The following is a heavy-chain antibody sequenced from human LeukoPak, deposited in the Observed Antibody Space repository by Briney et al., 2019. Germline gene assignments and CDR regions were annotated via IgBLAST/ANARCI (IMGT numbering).Heavy chain of an antibody. D-gene: IGHD3-22*01. CDR2: ISAYNGNT. CDR1: SYTLTNYG. CDR3: ARVHFYDSSGYSLINP. J-gene: IGHJ4*02. V-gene: IGHV1-18*01. Sequence: ASVKVSCKASSYTLTNYGISWVRQAPGQGLEWMGWISAYNGNTNYAQNLQGRVTMTTDTSTNTAYMELRSLRSDDTAVYYCARVHFYDSSGYSLINPWGQGTLVTVSS.